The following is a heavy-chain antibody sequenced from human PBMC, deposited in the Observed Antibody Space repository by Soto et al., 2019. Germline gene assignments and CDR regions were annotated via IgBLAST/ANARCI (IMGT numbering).Heavy chain of an antibody. CDR2: ISAYKGNT. J-gene: IGHJ4*02. D-gene: IGHD6-13*01. Sequence: QVQLVQSGAEVKKPGASVKVSCKASGYTFTSYGISWVRQAPGQGLEWRGWISAYKGNTNNAQKLQGRVTMTTDTSTSTDYMELTSLRTADTAAYYCARVPGCSSVNLFDYWGQGTLVTVSS. CDR1: GYTFTSYG. CDR3: ARVPGCSSVNLFDY. V-gene: IGHV1-18*01.